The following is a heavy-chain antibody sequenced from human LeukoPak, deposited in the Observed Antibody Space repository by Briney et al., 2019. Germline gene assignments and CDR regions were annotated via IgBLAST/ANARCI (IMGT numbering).Heavy chain of an antibody. CDR3: AKLGGSGSYRLYYFDH. V-gene: IGHV3-21*04. J-gene: IGHJ4*02. Sequence: GGSLRLSCAASGFTFSTYSMNWVRQAPGKGLEWVSSISSSSSYIYYADSVKGRFTISRDNSQNTLYLQMSSLRAEDTAVYYCAKLGGSGSYRLYYFDHWGQGTLVTVSS. D-gene: IGHD3-10*01. CDR1: GFTFSTYS. CDR2: ISSSSSYI.